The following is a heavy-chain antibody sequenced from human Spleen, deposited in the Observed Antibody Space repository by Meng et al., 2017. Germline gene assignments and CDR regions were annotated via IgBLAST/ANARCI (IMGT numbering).Heavy chain of an antibody. CDR3: ARDPGAGYFDY. J-gene: IGHJ4*02. CDR1: GYTFTRSA. Sequence: VSVKVSCKASGYTFTRSAMSWVRQAPGQGLEWMGWINTNTGNPTYAQGFTGRFALSVDTSVSTAYLQISSLKDDDTAVYYCARDPGAGYFDYWGQGALVTVSS. D-gene: IGHD7-27*01. CDR2: INTNTGNP. V-gene: IGHV7-4-1*02.